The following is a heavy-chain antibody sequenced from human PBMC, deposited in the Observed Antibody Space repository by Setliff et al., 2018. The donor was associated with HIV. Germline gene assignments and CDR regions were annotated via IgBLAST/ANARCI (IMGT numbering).Heavy chain of an antibody. CDR2: INHRGST. J-gene: IGHJ4*02. Sequence: PSETLSLTCAVYGASLSGYYWSWIRQPPGKGLEWIGEINHRGSTNYNPSLKSRVTISVDTSKNQFSLKVTSVTAADTAVYYCARSIVPVASGYYYFEYWGQGTLVTVS. CDR1: GASLSGYY. V-gene: IGHV4-34*01. CDR3: ARSIVPVASGYYYFEY. D-gene: IGHD3-3*01.